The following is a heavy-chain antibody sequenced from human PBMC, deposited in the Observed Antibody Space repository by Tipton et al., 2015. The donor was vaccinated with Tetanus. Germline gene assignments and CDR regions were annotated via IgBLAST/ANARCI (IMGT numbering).Heavy chain of an antibody. D-gene: IGHD2-15*01. CDR1: GGSISPYY. J-gene: IGHJ4*02. CDR3: ARGGAATPDY. V-gene: IGHV4-59*01. Sequence: TLSLTCTVSGGSISPYYWSWIRQPPGKGLEWIGYIYYSGSTNYNPSLKNRVSISVDTSRSQLSLKLYSVTTADTAVYYCARGGAATPDYWGQGTQVIVSP. CDR2: IYYSGST.